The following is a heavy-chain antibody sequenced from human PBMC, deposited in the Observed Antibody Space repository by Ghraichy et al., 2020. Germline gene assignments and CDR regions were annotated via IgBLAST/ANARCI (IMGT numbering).Heavy chain of an antibody. CDR2: MNPNSGNT. Sequence: ASVKVSCRASGYTFSRYDINWFRQATGQGLEWMGWMNPNSGNTGYAQNFQGRVTMTRNTSINTAYVELSSLTSEDTAVYYCARESEGYCSGDTCYYFHYMDAWGKGTTVTVSS. J-gene: IGHJ6*03. CDR3: ARESEGYCSGDTCYYFHYMDA. D-gene: IGHD2-15*01. CDR1: GYTFSRYD. V-gene: IGHV1-8*01.